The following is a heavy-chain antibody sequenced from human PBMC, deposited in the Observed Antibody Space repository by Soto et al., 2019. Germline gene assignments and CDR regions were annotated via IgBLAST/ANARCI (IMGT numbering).Heavy chain of an antibody. CDR1: GFTFSSYA. D-gene: IGHD6-19*01. J-gene: IGHJ3*02. CDR2: ISGSGGST. CDR3: ARDLKYSSGWRVAGGAFDI. Sequence: GGSLRLSCAASGFTFSSYAMSWVRQAPGKGLEWVSAISGSGGSTYYADSVKGRFTISRDNSKNTLYLQMNSLRAEDTAVYYCARDLKYSSGWRVAGGAFDIWGQGTMVTVSS. V-gene: IGHV3-23*01.